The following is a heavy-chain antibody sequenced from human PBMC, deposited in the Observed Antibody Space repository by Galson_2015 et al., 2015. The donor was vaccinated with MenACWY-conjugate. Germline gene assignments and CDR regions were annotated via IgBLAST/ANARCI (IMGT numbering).Heavy chain of an antibody. V-gene: IGHV1-69*13. Sequence: SVKVSCKASGGTFSSYAISWVRQAPGQGLEWMGGIIPIFGTANYAQKFQGRVTITADESTSTAYMELSSLRSEDTAVYYCARDFGIAAHPRGGMDVWGQGTTVTVSS. CDR1: GGTFSSYA. J-gene: IGHJ6*02. D-gene: IGHD6-6*01. CDR3: ARDFGIAAHPRGGMDV. CDR2: IIPIFGTA.